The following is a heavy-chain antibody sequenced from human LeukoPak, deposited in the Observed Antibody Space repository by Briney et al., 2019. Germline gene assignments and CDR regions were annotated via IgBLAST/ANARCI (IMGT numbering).Heavy chain of an antibody. Sequence: QAGGSLRLSCAASGFTFSSYAMSWVRQAPGKGLEWVAYINQDGSEKNYADSVKGRFTISRGNAKNSLYLQTNSLRAEDTAVYYCARVGYCSGGSCFGWGQGTLVTVSS. CDR2: INQDGSEK. J-gene: IGHJ4*02. CDR3: ARVGYCSGGSCFG. D-gene: IGHD2-15*01. V-gene: IGHV3-7*01. CDR1: GFTFSSYA.